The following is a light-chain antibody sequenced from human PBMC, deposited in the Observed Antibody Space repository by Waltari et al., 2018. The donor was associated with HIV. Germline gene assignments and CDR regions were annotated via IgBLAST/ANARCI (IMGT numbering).Light chain of an antibody. Sequence: QSALTHPASVSGSPGPSLTISLPATSSYVGTYNFVSWYQQHPGKAPKLMMYEVRNRPSGVSNRFSGSKSGNTASLTISGLQAEDEADYYCSSYTASSVVFGGGTKLTVL. CDR3: SSYTASSVV. CDR1: SSYVGTYNF. J-gene: IGLJ2*01. V-gene: IGLV2-14*01. CDR2: EVR.